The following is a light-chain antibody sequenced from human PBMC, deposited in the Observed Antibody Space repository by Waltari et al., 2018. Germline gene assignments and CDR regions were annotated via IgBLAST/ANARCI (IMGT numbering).Light chain of an antibody. J-gene: IGKJ1*01. CDR1: QSASSSY. CDR2: AAS. V-gene: IGKV3-20*01. Sequence: DIVLTQSPGTLSLSPGERATLSCMASQSASSSYLAWYQQKPGQAPRLIIYAASTRATGIPDRFSGSGSGTDFTLTISRLEPEDFAVYYCQHYGWSSWTFGQGTKVVIK. CDR3: QHYGWSSWT.